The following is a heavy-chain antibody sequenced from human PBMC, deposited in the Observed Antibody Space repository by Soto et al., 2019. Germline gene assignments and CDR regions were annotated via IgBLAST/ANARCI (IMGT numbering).Heavy chain of an antibody. V-gene: IGHV3-11*01. Sequence: PGGSLRLSCAASGFTFSDYYMNWIRQAPGQGLEWLSFIITRGETRYIADSIRGRFTFTEDNARRSLYLQRNSLRAEDTAVYYCARSGIPLIEILDYWGHGTLVTVSS. J-gene: IGHJ4*01. D-gene: IGHD1-1*01. CDR1: GFTFSDYY. CDR2: IITRGETR. CDR3: ARSGIPLIEILDY.